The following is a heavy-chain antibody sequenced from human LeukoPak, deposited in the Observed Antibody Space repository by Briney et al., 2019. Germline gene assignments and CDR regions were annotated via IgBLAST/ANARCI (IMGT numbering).Heavy chain of an antibody. CDR3: ARVWELSYDY. CDR1: GFSVSTDH. V-gene: IGHV3-53*01. Sequence: GGSLRLSCAASGFSVSTDHMSWVRQAPGKGLEWVSVIYNDGSTYYTDTVKGRFTISRDNSTNTVDLLVNSLRAEDTAVYYCARVWELSYDYWGQGTLVTVSS. CDR2: IYNDGST. J-gene: IGHJ4*02. D-gene: IGHD3-16*02.